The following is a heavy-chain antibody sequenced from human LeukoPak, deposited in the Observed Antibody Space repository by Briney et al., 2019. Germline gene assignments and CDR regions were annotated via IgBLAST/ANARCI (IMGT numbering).Heavy chain of an antibody. Sequence: PGGSLRLSCAASGFTFSSYGMHWVRQAPGKGLEWVAFIRYGGINKYYADSVKGRFTISRDNSKNTLYLQMNSLRAEDTAVYYCAKDPRRYSRTGGYFDYWGQGTLVTVSS. V-gene: IGHV3-30*02. CDR2: IRYGGINK. CDR1: GFTFSSYG. D-gene: IGHD6-13*01. CDR3: AKDPRRYSRTGGYFDY. J-gene: IGHJ4*02.